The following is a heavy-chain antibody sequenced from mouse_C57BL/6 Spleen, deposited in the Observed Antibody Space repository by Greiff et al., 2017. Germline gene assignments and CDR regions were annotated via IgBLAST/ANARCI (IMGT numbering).Heavy chain of an antibody. CDR3: AREEDTTVVAPFDY. CDR2: ISYDGSN. J-gene: IGHJ2*01. V-gene: IGHV3-6*01. D-gene: IGHD1-1*01. CDR1: GYSITSGYY. Sequence: VQLKQSGPGLVKPSQSLSLTCSVTGYSITSGYYWNWIRQFPGNKLEWMGYISYDGSNNYNPSLKNRISITRDTSKNQFFLKLNSVTTEDTATYYCAREEDTTVVAPFDYWGQGTTLTVSS.